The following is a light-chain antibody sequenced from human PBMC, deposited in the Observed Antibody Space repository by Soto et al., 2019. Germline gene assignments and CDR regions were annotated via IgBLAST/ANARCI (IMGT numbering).Light chain of an antibody. Sequence: DIQMTQSPSTLSTSEGDRVTITCRASQSISDWLAWYQHKPGEAPTLLIYKGSTLQSGVPSRFSAGGSGTEFTLTISSLQPDDFATYYCQQFNSFPFTFGPGTKVDIK. CDR1: QSISDW. J-gene: IGKJ3*01. V-gene: IGKV1-5*03. CDR2: KGS. CDR3: QQFNSFPFT.